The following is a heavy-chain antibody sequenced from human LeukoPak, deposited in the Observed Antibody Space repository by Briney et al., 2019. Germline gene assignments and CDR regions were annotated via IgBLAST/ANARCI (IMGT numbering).Heavy chain of an antibody. V-gene: IGHV1-69*13. CDR3: ARAGEMATIGPFDY. D-gene: IGHD5-24*01. Sequence: ASLKVSCKASGCTFSSYAMSWVRQAPGQGLEWMGGIIPIFGTANYAQKFQGRVTITADEFTSTAYMELSSLRSEDTAVYYCARAGEMATIGPFDYWGQGTLVTVSS. CDR2: IIPIFGTA. J-gene: IGHJ4*02. CDR1: GCTFSSYA.